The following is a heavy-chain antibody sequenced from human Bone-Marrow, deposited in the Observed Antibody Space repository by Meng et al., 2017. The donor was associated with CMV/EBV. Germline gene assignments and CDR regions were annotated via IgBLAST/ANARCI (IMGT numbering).Heavy chain of an antibody. D-gene: IGHD4-17*01. Sequence: ASVKVSCKASGYTFTGYYMHWVRQAPGQGLEWMGWINPNSGGTNYAQKFQGRVTMTRDTSISTAYMGLSSLRSEDTAVYYCARDGTGVTAVTKAAFDIWGQGTMVTVSS. CDR2: INPNSGGT. V-gene: IGHV1-2*02. CDR1: GYTFTGYY. J-gene: IGHJ3*02. CDR3: ARDGTGVTAVTKAAFDI.